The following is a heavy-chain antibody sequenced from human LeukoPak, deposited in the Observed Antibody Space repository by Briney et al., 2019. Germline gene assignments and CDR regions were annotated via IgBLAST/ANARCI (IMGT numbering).Heavy chain of an antibody. Sequence: GGSLRLSCAASGFKFSTYGIHWVRQAPGKGLEWVGIIWYDGSNKIYAESVKGRFAISRDNSKNTLYLQMNSLRAEDTAVYYCARGDSSGYPDAFDIWGQGTMVTVSS. V-gene: IGHV3-33*01. CDR3: ARGDSSGYPDAFDI. CDR1: GFKFSTYG. J-gene: IGHJ3*02. D-gene: IGHD3-22*01. CDR2: IWYDGSNK.